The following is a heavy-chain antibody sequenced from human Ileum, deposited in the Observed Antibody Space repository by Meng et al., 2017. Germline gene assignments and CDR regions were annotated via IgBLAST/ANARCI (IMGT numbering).Heavy chain of an antibody. CDR3: ATSNDRDVYYLGY. D-gene: IGHD3-22*01. V-gene: IGHV4-4*02. CDR2: IFQSGRT. Sequence: QGRLVGSGPGLVKPSGTLPLTCAGSGTWWSWVRQPPGKGLEWIGEIFQSGRTNYNPSLKSRVTISIDKSKSQISLQLSAVTAADTAVYSCATSNDRDVYYLGYWGQGTLVTVSS. CDR1: GTW. J-gene: IGHJ4*02.